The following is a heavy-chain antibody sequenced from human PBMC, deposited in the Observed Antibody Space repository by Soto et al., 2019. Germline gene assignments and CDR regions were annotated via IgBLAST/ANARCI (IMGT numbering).Heavy chain of an antibody. J-gene: IGHJ4*02. V-gene: IGHV4-59*08. CDR1: GGFISSYY. Sequence: SETLSLTCTVSGGFISSYYWSWIRQPSGKGLEWIGYIYYSGSTNYNPSLKSRVTISVDTSKSQFSLKLSSVTAADSAVYYCARLSSHFDVLTGYYLQYYFDSWGQGTLVTVSS. CDR3: ARLSSHFDVLTGYYLQYYFDS. CDR2: IYYSGST. D-gene: IGHD3-9*01.